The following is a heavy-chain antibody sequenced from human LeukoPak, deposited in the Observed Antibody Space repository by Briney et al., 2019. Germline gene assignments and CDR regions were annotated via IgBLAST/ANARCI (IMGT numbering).Heavy chain of an antibody. CDR2: IYYSGRT. D-gene: IGHD7-27*01. CDR3: ASVGKLGYYFDF. J-gene: IGHJ4*02. Sequence: SETLSLTCNVSGGSISSSSYYWGWIRQSPGKGLEWIGDIYYSGRTYNKNPSLESRVTLSIDTSKSQFSLKLSSVSAADTAIYYCASVGKLGYYFDFWGQGTLVTVSS. CDR1: GGSISSSSYY. V-gene: IGHV4-39*01.